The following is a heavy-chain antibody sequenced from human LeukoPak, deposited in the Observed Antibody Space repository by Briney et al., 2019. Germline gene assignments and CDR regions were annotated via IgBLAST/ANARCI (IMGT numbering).Heavy chain of an antibody. CDR1: GGSISSSNW. J-gene: IGHJ5*02. CDR2: IYHSGST. D-gene: IGHD6-19*01. V-gene: IGHV4-4*02. Sequence: SETLSLTCAVSGGSISSSNWWSWVRQPPGKGLEWIGEIYHSGSTNYNPSLKSRVTISVDKSKNQFSLKLSSVTAADTAVYYCARAQWLVTHWFDPWGQGTLVTVSS. CDR3: ARAQWLVTHWFDP.